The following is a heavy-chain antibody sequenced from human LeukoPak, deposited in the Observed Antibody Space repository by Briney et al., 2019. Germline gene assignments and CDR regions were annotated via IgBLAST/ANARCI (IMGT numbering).Heavy chain of an antibody. Sequence: ASVKVSCKASGYTFTSYGTNWVRQAPGQGLEWMGWISTYNGNTNYAQKLQGRVTMTTDTSTSTAYMELRSLRSDDTAVYYCARDAVDCSSTSCLYYYYYYMDVWGKGTTVTISS. D-gene: IGHD2-2*01. CDR2: ISTYNGNT. CDR3: ARDAVDCSSTSCLYYYYYYMDV. V-gene: IGHV1-18*01. CDR1: GYTFTSYG. J-gene: IGHJ6*03.